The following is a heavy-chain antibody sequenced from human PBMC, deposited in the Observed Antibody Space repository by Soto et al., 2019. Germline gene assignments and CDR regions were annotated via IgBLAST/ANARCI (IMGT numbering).Heavy chain of an antibody. CDR3: ARDKGSSTVVSGISQEGYFDS. V-gene: IGHV3-33*01. J-gene: IGHJ4*02. CDR2: IWYDGSNA. Sequence: QVQLVESGGGVVQPGRSLRLSCAASGFTFSIFGMHWVRQAPGKGLEWAAIIWYDGSNAYYADSVRGRFTISRDNSKNTVYLQMNSLRAEDTAVYYCARDKGSSTVVSGISQEGYFDSWGQGTLVTVPS. CDR1: GFTFSIFG. D-gene: IGHD6-19*01.